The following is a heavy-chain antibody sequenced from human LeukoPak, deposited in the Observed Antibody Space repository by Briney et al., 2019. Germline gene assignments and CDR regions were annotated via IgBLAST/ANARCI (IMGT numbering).Heavy chain of an antibody. CDR2: IYSGSNT. V-gene: IGHV3-53*01. CDR3: ARGHADYSGSWYGRFDY. J-gene: IGHJ4*02. Sequence: GGSLRLSCAASGFTLSSNFLSWVRQAPGEGLEWVSVIYSGSNTYYSDSVKGRFTISRDNSKKTVYLQMNSLSAEDTAVYYCARGHADYSGSWYGRFDYWGQGTLVSVSS. D-gene: IGHD6-13*01. CDR1: GFTLSSNF.